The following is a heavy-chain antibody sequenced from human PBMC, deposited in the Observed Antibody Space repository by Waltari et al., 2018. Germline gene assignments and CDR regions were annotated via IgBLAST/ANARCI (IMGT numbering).Heavy chain of an antibody. CDR2: IIPICGTA. Sequence: QVQLVQSGAEVKKPGSSVKVSCKASGGTFSSYAISWVRQAPGQGLEWMGGIIPICGTANYAQKFQGRGTITADESTSTAYMELSSLRAEDTAVYYCARFPEYQLPYYYYGMDVWGQGTTVTVSS. CDR1: GGTFSSYA. D-gene: IGHD2-2*01. CDR3: ARFPEYQLPYYYYGMDV. V-gene: IGHV1-69*01. J-gene: IGHJ6*02.